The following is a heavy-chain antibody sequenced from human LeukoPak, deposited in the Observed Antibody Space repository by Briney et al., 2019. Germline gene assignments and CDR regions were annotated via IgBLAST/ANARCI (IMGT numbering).Heavy chain of an antibody. Sequence: SETLSLTCTVSGGSISSSSYYWGWIRQPPGKGLEWIGSIYYSGSTYYNPSLKGRVTISVDTSKNQFSLKLSSVTAADTAIYYCARAVSGRFDYWGQGTLVTVSS. CDR2: IYYSGST. CDR3: ARAVSGRFDY. CDR1: GGSISSSSYY. D-gene: IGHD6-19*01. V-gene: IGHV4-39*01. J-gene: IGHJ4*02.